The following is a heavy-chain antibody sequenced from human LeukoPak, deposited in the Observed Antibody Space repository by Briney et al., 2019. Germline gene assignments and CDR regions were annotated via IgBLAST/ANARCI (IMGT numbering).Heavy chain of an antibody. J-gene: IGHJ4*02. D-gene: IGHD3-10*01. V-gene: IGHV3-48*04. CDR2: ISYSATII. Sequence: TGGSLRLSCAASGFTFSSYWMHWVRQAPGKGLEWISYISYSATIIEYADSVKGRFTISRDNAKNSLYLEMNSLRAEDTAVYYCARVSWYGSGNSINFDCWGQGALVSVSS. CDR1: GFTFSSYW. CDR3: ARVSWYGSGNSINFDC.